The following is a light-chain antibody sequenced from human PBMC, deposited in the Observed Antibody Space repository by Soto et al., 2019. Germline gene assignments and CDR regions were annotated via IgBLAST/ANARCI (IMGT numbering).Light chain of an antibody. CDR3: KTGHNWTIA. CDR2: SAS. CDR1: QSISSE. V-gene: IGKV3-15*01. Sequence: EIVMTQSPATLSVSPGERATLSCRASQSISSELAWYQQKPGQPPRLLIYSASTRAAGVPARFTGSGSGSEFTRTISGLPSEDFAVYYCKTGHNWTIAVGPGTMLEI. J-gene: IGKJ2*01.